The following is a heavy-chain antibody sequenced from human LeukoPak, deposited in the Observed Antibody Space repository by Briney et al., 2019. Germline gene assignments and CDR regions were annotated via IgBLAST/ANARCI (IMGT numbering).Heavy chain of an antibody. Sequence: ASVKVSCKASGYTFTGYYMHWVRQAPGQGLEWMGWINPNSGGTNYAQKFQGRVTITRDTAISKAYMELSRLRSDDTDVYECARSRTSPFDYCGQGTLVPVSS. CDR3: ARSRTSPFDY. J-gene: IGHJ4*02. V-gene: IGHV1-2*02. D-gene: IGHD2-2*01. CDR2: INPNSGGT. CDR1: GYTFTGYY.